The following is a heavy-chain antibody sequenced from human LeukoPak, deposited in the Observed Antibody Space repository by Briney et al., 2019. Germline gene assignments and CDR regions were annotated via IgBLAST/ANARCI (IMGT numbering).Heavy chain of an antibody. CDR1: GFTFGDYA. Sequence: GGSLRLSCTASGFTFGDYAMSWVRQAPGKGLEWVANIKQDGSKKFYLDSVKGRFTISRDNTKNTLFLQMNSLTVEDTALYYCARDEPSGSVVDYWGQGALVTVSS. V-gene: IGHV3-7*01. J-gene: IGHJ4*02. CDR3: ARDEPSGSVVDY. D-gene: IGHD5/OR15-5a*01. CDR2: IKQDGSKK.